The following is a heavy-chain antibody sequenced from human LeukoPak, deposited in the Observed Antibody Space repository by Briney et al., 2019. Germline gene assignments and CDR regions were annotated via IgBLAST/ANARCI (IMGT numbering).Heavy chain of an antibody. J-gene: IGHJ4*02. Sequence: SETLSLTCTVSGGSISRFYWSWIRQPPGKGLEWIGYIYYSGSTNYSPSLKSRVTISVDTSKNQFSLKLTSVSAADTAVYYCARIFTDSGSYYSEYWGQGTLVTVSS. CDR3: ARIFTDSGSYYSEY. CDR1: GGSISRFY. CDR2: IYYSGST. D-gene: IGHD3-22*01. V-gene: IGHV4-59*01.